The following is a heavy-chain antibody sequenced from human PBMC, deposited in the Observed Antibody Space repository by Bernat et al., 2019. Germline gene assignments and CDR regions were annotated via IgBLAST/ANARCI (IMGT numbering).Heavy chain of an antibody. CDR2: IYSGGST. CDR3: ARVRATVTSGWFDP. V-gene: IGHV3-66*01. CDR1: GFTVSSNY. Sequence: EVQLVESGGGLVQPGGSLRLSCAASGFTVSSNYMSWVRQAPGKGLEWVSVIYSGGSTYYADSVKGRFTISRDNSKNTLYLQMNSLRAEDMAVYYCARVRATVTSGWFDPWGQGTLVTVSS. D-gene: IGHD4-17*01. J-gene: IGHJ5*02.